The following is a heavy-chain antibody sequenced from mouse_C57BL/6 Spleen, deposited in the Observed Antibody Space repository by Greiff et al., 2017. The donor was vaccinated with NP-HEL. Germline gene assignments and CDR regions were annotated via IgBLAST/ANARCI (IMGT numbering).Heavy chain of an antibody. CDR3: ARGDYGLRGGDAMDY. V-gene: IGHV1-64*01. J-gene: IGHJ4*01. Sequence: QVQLQQPGAELVKPGASVKLSCKASGYTFTSYWMHWVKQRPGQGLEWIGMIHPNSGSTNYNEKFKSKATLTVDKSSSTAYMQLSSLTSEDAAVYYCARGDYGLRGGDAMDYWGQGTSVTVSS. CDR1: GYTFTSYW. CDR2: IHPNSGST. D-gene: IGHD2-2*01.